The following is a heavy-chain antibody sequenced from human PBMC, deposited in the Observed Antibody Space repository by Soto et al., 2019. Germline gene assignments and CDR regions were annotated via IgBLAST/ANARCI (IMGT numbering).Heavy chain of an antibody. D-gene: IGHD2-15*01. CDR1: GFTLSSYG. CDR3: ARDSSVVAAIGDAFDI. CDR2: VSYDGSNK. V-gene: IGHV3-30*03. Sequence: GGSLRLSCAASGFTLSSYGMHWVRQAPGKGLEWVAVVSYDGSNKYYADSVKGRFIFSRDSSKNTLYLQMNRLRAEDTAVYYCARDSSVVAAIGDAFDIWGQGTMVTVS. J-gene: IGHJ3*02.